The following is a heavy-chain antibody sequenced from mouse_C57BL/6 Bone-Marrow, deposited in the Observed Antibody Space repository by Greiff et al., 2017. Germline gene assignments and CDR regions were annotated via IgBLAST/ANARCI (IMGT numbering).Heavy chain of an antibody. Sequence: VQLQQPGAELVKPGASVKVSCKASGYTFTSYWMHWVKQRPGQGLEWIGRIHPSDSDTNYNQKFKGKATLTVDKSSSTAYMQLSSLTSEDSAVYYCATPIYYYGSSYFWFAYWGQGTLVTVSA. D-gene: IGHD1-1*01. V-gene: IGHV1-74*01. CDR3: ATPIYYYGSSYFWFAY. J-gene: IGHJ3*01. CDR2: IHPSDSDT. CDR1: GYTFTSYW.